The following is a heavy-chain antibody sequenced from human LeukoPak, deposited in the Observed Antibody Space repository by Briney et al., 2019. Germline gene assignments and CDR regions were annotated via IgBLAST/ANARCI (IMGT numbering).Heavy chain of an antibody. CDR2: MNPNSGNT. J-gene: IGHJ6*02. V-gene: IGHV1-8*01. Sequence: GASVKVSCKASGYTFTSYDINWVRQATGQGLEWMGWMNPNSGNTGYAQKFQGRVTMTRNTSISTAYMELSSLRSEDTAVYYCARGDYDSSGYYYYYYYGMDVWGQGTTVTVSS. CDR3: ARGDYDSSGYYYYYYYGMDV. CDR1: GYTFTSYD. D-gene: IGHD3-22*01.